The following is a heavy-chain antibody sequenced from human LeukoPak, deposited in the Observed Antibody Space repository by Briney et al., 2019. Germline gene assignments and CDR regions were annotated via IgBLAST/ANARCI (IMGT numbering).Heavy chain of an antibody. J-gene: IGHJ4*02. CDR1: GASIGNYH. Sequence: PSETLSLTXTVSGASIGNYHWSWIRQTPGKGLGWIGYIYYSGSPNYNPSLKSRVTMSVDMSKNQFSLKLSSVTAADTAVYYCARHDYGRNSPRAYFDHWGQGTLVTVSS. V-gene: IGHV4-59*01. CDR2: IYYSGSP. D-gene: IGHD4-23*01. CDR3: ARHDYGRNSPRAYFDH.